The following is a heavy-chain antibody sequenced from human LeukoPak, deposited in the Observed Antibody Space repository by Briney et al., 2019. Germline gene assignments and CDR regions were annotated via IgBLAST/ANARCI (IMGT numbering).Heavy chain of an antibody. CDR3: ARGGSSHHNWFDP. D-gene: IGHD2-15*01. J-gene: IGHJ5*02. Sequence: ASVKVSCKASGYTFTGYYMHWVRQAPGQGLEWMGWINPNSGGTNYAQEFQGRVTMTRDTSISTAYMELSRLRSDDTAVYYCARGGSSHHNWFDPWGQGTLVTVSS. V-gene: IGHV1-2*02. CDR1: GYTFTGYY. CDR2: INPNSGGT.